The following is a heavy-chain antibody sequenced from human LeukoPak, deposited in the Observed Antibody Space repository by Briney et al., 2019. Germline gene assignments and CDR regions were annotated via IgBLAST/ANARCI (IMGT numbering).Heavy chain of an antibody. J-gene: IGHJ2*01. D-gene: IGHD2-2*02. CDR1: GGSVSSHY. CDR2: IYYSGST. Sequence: SETLSLTCTVSGGSVSSHYWSWIRQPPGKGLEWIGYIYYSGSTNYNPSLKSRVTISVDTSKNQFSLKLSSVTAADTAVYYCARALAYCSSTSCYRYFDLWGRGTLVTVSS. CDR3: ARALAYCSSTSCYRYFDL. V-gene: IGHV4-59*02.